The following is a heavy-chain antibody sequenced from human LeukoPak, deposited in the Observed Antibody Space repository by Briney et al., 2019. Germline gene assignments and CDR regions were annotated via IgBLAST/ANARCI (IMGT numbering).Heavy chain of an antibody. J-gene: IGHJ4*02. CDR1: GFTFSSYA. CDR3: AKGKDDSSGWYFFY. CDR2: ISGSGSST. Sequence: GGSLRLSCAASGFTFSSYAMSWVRQAPGKGLEWVSAISGSGSSTYYADSVKGRFTISRDNSKNTLYLQMNSLRAEDTAVYYCAKGKDDSSGWYFFYWGQGTLVTVSS. D-gene: IGHD6-19*01. V-gene: IGHV3-23*01.